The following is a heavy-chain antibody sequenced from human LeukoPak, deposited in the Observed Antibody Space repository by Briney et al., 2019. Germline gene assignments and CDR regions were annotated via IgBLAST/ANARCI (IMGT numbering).Heavy chain of an antibody. J-gene: IGHJ4*02. Sequence: GESLKISCKGSGYSFTSYWIGWVRPMPGKGREWMGIIYLGDSDTRYSPSFQGQVTISADKSISTAYLQWSSLKDSDTAMYFCARLEDYYDSSVYYSYYWGQGTLVTVSS. CDR1: GYSFTSYW. CDR3: ARLEDYYDSSVYYSYY. CDR2: IYLGDSDT. D-gene: IGHD3-22*01. V-gene: IGHV5-51*01.